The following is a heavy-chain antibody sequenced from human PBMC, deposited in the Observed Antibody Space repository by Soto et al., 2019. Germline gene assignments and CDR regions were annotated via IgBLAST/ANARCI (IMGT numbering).Heavy chain of an antibody. Sequence: QVQLVESGGGVVQPGRSLRLSCAASGFTFSSYGMHWVRQAPGKGLEWVAVISYDGSNKYYADSVKGRFTISRDNSKNTLYLQMNSLRAEDTAVYYCAKDLVIGDIVVVWYYYGMDVWGQGTTVTVSS. V-gene: IGHV3-30*18. CDR3: AKDLVIGDIVVVWYYYGMDV. J-gene: IGHJ6*02. CDR1: GFTFSSYG. CDR2: ISYDGSNK. D-gene: IGHD2-15*01.